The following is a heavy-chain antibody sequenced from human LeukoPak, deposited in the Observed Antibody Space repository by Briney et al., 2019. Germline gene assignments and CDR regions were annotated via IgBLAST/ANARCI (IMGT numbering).Heavy chain of an antibody. CDR3: AKEWFSDSSGWYSYFDY. Sequence: GGSLRLSCAASGFIFNIHGMHWVRQAPGRGLEWVAFISNVGSNKYYADSVKGRFTISRDNSKNTVSLEMNSLRAEDTAVYYCAKEWFSDSSGWYSYFDYWGQGTLVTVSS. J-gene: IGHJ4*02. V-gene: IGHV3-30*02. D-gene: IGHD6-19*01. CDR1: GFIFNIHG. CDR2: ISNVGSNK.